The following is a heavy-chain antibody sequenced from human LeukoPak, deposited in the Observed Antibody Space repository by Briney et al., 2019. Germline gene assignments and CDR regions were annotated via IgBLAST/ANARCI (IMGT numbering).Heavy chain of an antibody. Sequence: GGSLRLSCAASGFTFSTHTMHWVRQAPGKGLEWVALILYDGSNKYYADSVKGRFTISRDNSKNTLYLQMNSLRAEDTAVYYCAKADSGGVFDYWGQGTLVTVSS. D-gene: IGHD1-14*01. CDR1: GFTFSTHT. J-gene: IGHJ4*02. CDR3: AKADSGGVFDY. CDR2: ILYDGSNK. V-gene: IGHV3-30-3*01.